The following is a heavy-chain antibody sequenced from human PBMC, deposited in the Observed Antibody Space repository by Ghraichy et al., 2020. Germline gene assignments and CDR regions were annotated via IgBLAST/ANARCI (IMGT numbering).Heavy chain of an antibody. Sequence: ASVKVSCKGSGYTFTGYYMHWVRQAPGQGLEWMGWINPNSGGTNYAQKFQGRVTMTRDTSISTAYMELSRLRSDDTAMYYCARPRRARDFLTGYYTDDAFDIWGQGTMVTVSS. D-gene: IGHD3/OR15-3a*01. CDR3: ARPRRARDFLTGYYTDDAFDI. J-gene: IGHJ3*02. CDR1: GYTFTGYY. V-gene: IGHV1-2*02. CDR2: INPNSGGT.